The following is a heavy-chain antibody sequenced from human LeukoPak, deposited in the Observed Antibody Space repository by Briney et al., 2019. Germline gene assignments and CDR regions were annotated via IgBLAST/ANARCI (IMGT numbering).Heavy chain of an antibody. D-gene: IGHD3-16*02. CDR3: ARRSGVWGSYRFDY. Sequence: SETLSLTCAVYGGSFSGYYRSWIRQPPGKGLEWIGEINHSGSTNYNPSLKSRVTISVDTSKNQFSLKLSSVTAADTAVYYCARRSGVWGSYRFDYWGQGTLVTVSS. CDR2: INHSGST. CDR1: GGSFSGYY. V-gene: IGHV4-34*01. J-gene: IGHJ4*02.